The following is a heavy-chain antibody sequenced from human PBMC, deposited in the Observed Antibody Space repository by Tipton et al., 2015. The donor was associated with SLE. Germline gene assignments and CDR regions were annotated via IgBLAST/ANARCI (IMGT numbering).Heavy chain of an antibody. Sequence: TLSLTCAVYGGSFSDYYGSWIRQAPGKGLEWIGTIYNTERTYYNASLKSRVTISVDRSKNQFSLNLTSVTAADTAVYYCVRLELPATKADYWGPGTLVTVSS. CDR1: GGSFSDYY. V-gene: IGHV4-34*01. CDR3: VRLELPATKADY. D-gene: IGHD5-24*01. J-gene: IGHJ4*02. CDR2: IYNTERT.